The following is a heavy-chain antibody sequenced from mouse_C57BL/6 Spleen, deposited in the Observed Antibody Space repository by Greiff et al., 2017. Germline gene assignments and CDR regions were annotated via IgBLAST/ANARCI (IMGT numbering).Heavy chain of an antibody. Sequence: VQLQQSGAELAKPGASVKLSCKASGYTFTSYWMHWVKQRPGQGLEWIGYINPSSGYTKYNQKFKDKATLTAAKSSSTAYMQLSSLTYEDSAVYYCARSRDGYGYFDVWGTGTTVTVSS. J-gene: IGHJ1*03. CDR1: GYTFTSYW. V-gene: IGHV1-7*01. D-gene: IGHD2-3*01. CDR2: INPSSGYT. CDR3: ARSRDGYGYFDV.